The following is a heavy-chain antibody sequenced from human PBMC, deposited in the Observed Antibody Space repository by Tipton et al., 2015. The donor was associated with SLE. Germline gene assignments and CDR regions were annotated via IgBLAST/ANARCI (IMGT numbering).Heavy chain of an antibody. J-gene: IGHJ4*01. CDR2: VYYTGRT. V-gene: IGHV4-59*08. D-gene: IGHD6-25*01. CDR1: GGSISGFY. Sequence: TLSLTCTVSGGSISGFYWSWIRQPPGKGLEWIGYVYYTGRTNYNPSLESRVSISVDTSKNQFSLRLNSVTATDTAVYFCARFMATAGQFFDYWGQGTLVTVSS. CDR3: ARFMATAGQFFDY.